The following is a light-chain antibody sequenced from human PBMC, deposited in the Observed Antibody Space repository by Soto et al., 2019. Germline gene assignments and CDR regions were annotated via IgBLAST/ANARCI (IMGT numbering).Light chain of an antibody. CDR2: DAS. CDR3: QQYNSYSLT. CDR1: QSVSNDF. J-gene: IGKJ1*01. Sequence: EIVLTQSPGILSLSPGERATLSCRASQSVSNDFLAWYQQKPGQAPRLLIYDASARATGIPDRVSGSGSGTDFTLTISSLQPDDFATYYCQQYNSYSLTFGQGTKVDIK. V-gene: IGKV3-20*01.